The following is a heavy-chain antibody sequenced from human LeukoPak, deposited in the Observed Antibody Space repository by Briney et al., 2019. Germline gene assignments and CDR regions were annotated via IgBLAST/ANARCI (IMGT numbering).Heavy chain of an antibody. CDR1: GGSISSYY. Sequence: SETLSLTCTVSGGSISSYYWGWIRQPPGKGLEWIGSIYYSGSTYYNPSLKSRVTISVDTSKNQFSLKLSSVTAADTAVYYCARSQIQLLDPHFDYWGQGTLVTVSS. J-gene: IGHJ4*02. V-gene: IGHV4-39*01. CDR3: ARSQIQLLDPHFDY. D-gene: IGHD2-2*01. CDR2: IYYSGST.